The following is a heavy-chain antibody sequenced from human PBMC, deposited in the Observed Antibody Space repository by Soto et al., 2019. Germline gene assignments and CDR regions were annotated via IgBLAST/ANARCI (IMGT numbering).Heavy chain of an antibody. J-gene: IGHJ4*02. CDR2: INAGNGNT. V-gene: IGHV1-3*01. CDR1: GYTFTSYA. D-gene: IGHD6-6*01. Sequence: QVQLVQSGAEVKKPGASVKVACKASGYTFTSYAMHWVRQAPGQRLEWMGWINAGNGNTKYSQKFQGRVTITRETPASTGYMELSSLRSEDTAVYYCARDGVGIAARPWDYWGQETLVTDSS. CDR3: ARDGVGIAARPWDY.